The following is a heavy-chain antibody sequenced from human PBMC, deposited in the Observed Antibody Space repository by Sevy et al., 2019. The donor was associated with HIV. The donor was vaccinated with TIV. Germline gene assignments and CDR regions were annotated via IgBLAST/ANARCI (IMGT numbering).Heavy chain of an antibody. D-gene: IGHD5-18*01. CDR1: GFTLSSYW. CDR2: IKQDGSEK. Sequence: GGSLRLSCAASGFTLSSYWMSWVRQAPGKGLEWVANIKQDGSEKYYVDSVKSRFTISRDNGKNSAYLQVNSLGAEATALYYCARQGGVLDVDTAMPDAFDLWGQGTTVTVSS. V-gene: IGHV3-7*01. J-gene: IGHJ3*01. CDR3: ARQGGVLDVDTAMPDAFDL.